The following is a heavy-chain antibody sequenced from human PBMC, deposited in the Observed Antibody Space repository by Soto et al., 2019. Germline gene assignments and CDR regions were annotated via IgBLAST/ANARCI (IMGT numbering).Heavy chain of an antibody. CDR1: GYTFTGYY. CDR2: INPNSGGT. J-gene: IGHJ5*02. V-gene: IGHV1-2*04. Sequence: GASVKVSCKASGYTFTGYYMHWVRQAPGQGLEWMGWINPNSGGTNYAQKFQGWVTMTRDTSISTAYMELSRLRSDDTAVYYCAREIKNCTNGVCYSQQGSGWSDPWGQGTLVTVSS. D-gene: IGHD2-8*01. CDR3: AREIKNCTNGVCYSQQGSGWSDP.